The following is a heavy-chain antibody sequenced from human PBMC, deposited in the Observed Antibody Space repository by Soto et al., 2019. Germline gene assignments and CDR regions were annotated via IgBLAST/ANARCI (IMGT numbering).Heavy chain of an antibody. D-gene: IGHD5-12*01. J-gene: IGHJ4*02. CDR1: GGEISCYY. Sequence: SETLSLTCAVYGGEISCYYWSWIRQPPGKGLEWIGDIYYSGSTNYNPSLKSRVTISVDTSKNQFSLKLSSVTAADTAVYYCARSPQVDRVVGYFDYWGQGTLVTVSS. CDR3: ARSPQVDRVVGYFDY. V-gene: IGHV4-59*01. CDR2: IYYSGST.